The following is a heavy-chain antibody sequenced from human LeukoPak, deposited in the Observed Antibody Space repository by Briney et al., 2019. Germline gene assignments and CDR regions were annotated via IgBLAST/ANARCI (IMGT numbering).Heavy chain of an antibody. CDR1: GYTFTSYY. J-gene: IGHJ4*02. CDR2: INPSGGST. D-gene: IGHD3-10*01. V-gene: IGHV1-46*01. CDR3: ARAKGPYYGSGSLGD. Sequence: ASVKVSCKASGYTFTSYYMHWVRQPPGQGLEWMGIINPSGGSTSYAQKLQGRVTMTRDTSTSTVYMELSSLRSEDTAVYYCARAKGPYYGSGSLGDWGQGTLVTVSS.